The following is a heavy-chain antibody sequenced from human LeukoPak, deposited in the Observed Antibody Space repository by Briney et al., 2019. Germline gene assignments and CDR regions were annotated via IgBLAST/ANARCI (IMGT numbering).Heavy chain of an antibody. CDR3: ARVGGSSGYYFDF. D-gene: IGHD3-22*01. V-gene: IGHV3-20*04. CDR1: GFTFDDYG. J-gene: IGHJ4*02. Sequence: GGSLRLSCTASGFTFDDYGMSWVRQAPGKRLEWVSGINWNCGSTGYADSVKGRFTISRENAKTSLYLQMNSLRAEDTALYYCARVGGSSGYYFDFWGQGTLVTVSS. CDR2: INWNCGST.